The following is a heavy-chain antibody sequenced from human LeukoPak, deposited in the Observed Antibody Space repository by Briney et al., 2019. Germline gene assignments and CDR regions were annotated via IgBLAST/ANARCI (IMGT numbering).Heavy chain of an antibody. D-gene: IGHD3-22*01. CDR2: ISAYNGNT. CDR3: ARDGHRMYYYGGSDYHFDY. V-gene: IGHV1-18*01. Sequence: ASVKVSCKASGYTFTSYGISWVRQAPGQGLEWMGWISAYNGNTNYAQKLQGRVTMTTDTSTSTAYMELRSLRSDDTALYYCARDGHRMYYYGGSDYHFDYRGQGTLVTVSS. J-gene: IGHJ4*02. CDR1: GYTFTSYG.